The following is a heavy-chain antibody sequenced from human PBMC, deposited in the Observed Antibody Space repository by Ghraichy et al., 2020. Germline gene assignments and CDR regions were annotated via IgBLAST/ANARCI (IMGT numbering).Heavy chain of an antibody. CDR2: ISSSSSTM. J-gene: IGHJ4*02. Sequence: GASLRLSCADSGFTFSNYEMSWVRQAPGKGLEWISYISSSSSTMYYADSVKGRFTISRDNAKNSLYLQLNSLRAEDTAVYYCARDRPTIKAPRDDYWGQGTLVTAS. D-gene: IGHD6-6*01. CDR3: ARDRPTIKAPRDDY. CDR1: GFTFSNYE. V-gene: IGHV3-48*03.